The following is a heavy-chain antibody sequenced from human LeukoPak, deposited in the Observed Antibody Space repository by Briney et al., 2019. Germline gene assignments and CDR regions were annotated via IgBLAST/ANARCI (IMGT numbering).Heavy chain of an antibody. CDR3: ARLRYSSSWDFDY. Sequence: GASLKISSRGSGSRFTTYWIGWVRQLPGKGLEWMGIIYAGDSDTRYSPSFQGQVTISADKSFSTAYLQWSSLKASDTAMYYCARLRYSSSWDFDYWGQGTLVTVSS. CDR2: IYAGDSDT. D-gene: IGHD6-13*01. J-gene: IGHJ4*02. V-gene: IGHV5-51*01. CDR1: GSRFTTYW.